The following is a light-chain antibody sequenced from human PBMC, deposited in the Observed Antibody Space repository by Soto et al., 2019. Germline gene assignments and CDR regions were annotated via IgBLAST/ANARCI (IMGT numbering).Light chain of an antibody. J-gene: IGKJ1*01. Sequence: EIVLTQSPATLSLSPGERATLSCRASQSVGSYLAWFQQTPGQAPRLLIYDTSNRATGIPARFSGSGSGTDFTLTISSLETEDFAVYYCQQRSAWPPTFGQGTKVEIK. V-gene: IGKV3-11*01. CDR3: QQRSAWPPT. CDR2: DTS. CDR1: QSVGSY.